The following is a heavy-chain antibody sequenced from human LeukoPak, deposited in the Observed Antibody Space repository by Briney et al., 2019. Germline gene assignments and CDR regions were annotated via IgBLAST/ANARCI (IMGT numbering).Heavy chain of an antibody. CDR2: IRYDGSNK. J-gene: IGHJ4*02. CDR1: GFTFSSYG. Sequence: PGGSLRLSCAGSGFTFSSYGMHWVRQAPGKGLEWVAFIRYDGSNKYYADSVKGRFTISRDNSKNTLYLQMNSLRAEDTAVYYCAKDRVGATYYFDYWGQGTLVTVSS. D-gene: IGHD1-26*01. V-gene: IGHV3-30*02. CDR3: AKDRVGATYYFDY.